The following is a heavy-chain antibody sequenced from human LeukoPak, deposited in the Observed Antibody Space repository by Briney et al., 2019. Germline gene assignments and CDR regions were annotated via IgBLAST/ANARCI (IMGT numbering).Heavy chain of an antibody. CDR3: AKLNLGEMAYFDS. V-gene: IGHV3-23*01. D-gene: IGHD2-21*01. CDR1: GFIFSSYV. Sequence: GGSLRLSCEASGFIFSSYVMGWVRQAPGKGLEWVSSISVGGGDTFSADSVKGRFTITRENSKNTLYLQMMGLRVEDTAIYYCAKLNLGEMAYFDSWGQGILVTVSS. J-gene: IGHJ4*02. CDR2: ISVGGGDT.